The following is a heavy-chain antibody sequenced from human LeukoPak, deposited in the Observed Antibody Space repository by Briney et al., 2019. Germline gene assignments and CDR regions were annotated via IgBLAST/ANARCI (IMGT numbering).Heavy chain of an antibody. CDR3: AREMRSGWYYFDY. Sequence: SETLSLTCAVYGGSFSGYYWSWIRQPPGKGLEWIGEINHSGSTNYNPSLKSRVTISVDTSKNQFSLKLSSVTAADTAVYYCAREMRSGWYYFDYWGQGTLVTVSS. V-gene: IGHV4-34*01. J-gene: IGHJ4*02. CDR2: INHSGST. CDR1: GGSFSGYY. D-gene: IGHD2-8*01.